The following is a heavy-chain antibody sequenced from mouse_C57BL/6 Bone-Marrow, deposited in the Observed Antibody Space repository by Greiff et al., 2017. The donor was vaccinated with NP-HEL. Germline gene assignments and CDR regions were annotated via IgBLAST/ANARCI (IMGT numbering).Heavy chain of an antibody. D-gene: IGHD1-1*01. CDR1: GFTFSSYG. CDR2: ISSGGSYT. CDR3: ARRNYGSSPFAY. J-gene: IGHJ3*01. V-gene: IGHV5-6*02. Sequence: EVKLMESGGDLVKPGGSLKLSCAASGFTFSSYGMSWVRQTPDKRLEWVATISSGGSYTYYPDSVKGRFTISRDNAKNTLYLQMSSLKSEDTAMYYCARRNYGSSPFAYWGQGTLVTVSA.